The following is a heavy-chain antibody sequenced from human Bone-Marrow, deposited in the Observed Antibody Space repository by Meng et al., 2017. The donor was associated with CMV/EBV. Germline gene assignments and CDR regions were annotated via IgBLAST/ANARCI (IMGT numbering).Heavy chain of an antibody. CDR1: GYTFTRYY. J-gene: IGHJ4*02. Sequence: ASVKVSCKASGYTFTRYYMHWVRQAPGQGLEWMGIINPSGGSTSYAQKFQGRVTMTRDTSTSTLYMELSSLRSEDTAVYYCARDQQWLRLPHYFDYWGQGTLVTVYS. D-gene: IGHD5-12*01. CDR3: ARDQQWLRLPHYFDY. V-gene: IGHV1-46*01. CDR2: INPSGGST.